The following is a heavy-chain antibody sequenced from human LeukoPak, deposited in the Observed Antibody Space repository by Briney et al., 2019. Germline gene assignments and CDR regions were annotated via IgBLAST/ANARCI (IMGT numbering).Heavy chain of an antibody. CDR2: INAGNGNT. Sequence: ASVKVSCKASGYTFTNHEMHWVRQAPGQRLEWMGWINAGNGNTKYSQEFQGRVTITRDTSASTAYMELSSLRSEDMAVYYCARNEGSSWYLFDYWGQGTLVTVSS. CDR1: GYTFTNHE. CDR3: ARNEGSSWYLFDY. V-gene: IGHV1-3*03. J-gene: IGHJ4*02. D-gene: IGHD6-13*01.